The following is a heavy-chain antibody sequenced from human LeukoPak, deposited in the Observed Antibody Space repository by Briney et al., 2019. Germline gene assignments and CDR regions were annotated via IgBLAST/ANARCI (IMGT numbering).Heavy chain of an antibody. CDR3: ARSYDILTGYYHYYGMDV. CDR2: ISSSSVYI. V-gene: IGHV3-21*01. CDR1: GFTFNTYS. D-gene: IGHD3-9*01. Sequence: KTGGSLRLSCVVSGFTFNTYSMNWVRQAPGKGLEWVSSISSSSVYIHYADSVKGRFTISRDNAKKSLYLQMNSLRDEDTAVYYCARSYDILTGYYHYYGMDVWGQGTTVTASS. J-gene: IGHJ6*02.